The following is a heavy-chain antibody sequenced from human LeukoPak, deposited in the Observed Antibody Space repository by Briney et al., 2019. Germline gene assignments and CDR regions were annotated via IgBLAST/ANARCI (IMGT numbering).Heavy chain of an antibody. CDR3: ARAGLAFDI. J-gene: IGHJ3*02. CDR1: GGSIISYY. V-gene: IGHV4-59*01. Sequence: SETLSLTCTVSGGSIISYYWSWIRQPPGKGLEWIGHIYYRGNTSYNPSLESRVTISVDTSKNQFSLKLTSVIAADTAVYYCARAGLAFDIWGQGTLVTVSS. CDR2: IYYRGNT.